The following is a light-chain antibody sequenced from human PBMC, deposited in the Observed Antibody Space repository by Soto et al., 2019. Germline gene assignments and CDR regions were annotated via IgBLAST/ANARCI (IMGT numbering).Light chain of an antibody. CDR2: AAS. V-gene: IGKV1D-8*03. J-gene: IGKJ4*01. CDR3: QQYDNLPLT. CDR1: QGISSY. Sequence: VIVMTQSPSLLSASTGDRVTISCRMSQGISSYLAWYQQKPGKAPELLSYAASSLQSGVPSRFSGSGYGTDFTFTISSLKHEDITTYYCQQYDNLPLTFGGGTKVDI.